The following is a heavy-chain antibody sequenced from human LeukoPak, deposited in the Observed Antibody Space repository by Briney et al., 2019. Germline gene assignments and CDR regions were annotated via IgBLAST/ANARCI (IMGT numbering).Heavy chain of an antibody. CDR3: ARVERDYGDYEGYYYYLDV. D-gene: IGHD4-17*01. V-gene: IGHV4-59*12. J-gene: IGHJ6*03. CDR1: GGSISSYY. CDR2: IYSSGST. Sequence: SETLSLTCTVYGGSISSYYWSWIRQPPGKGLEWIGYIYSSGSTKYNPSLKSRVTISVDTSKNQFSLKLSSVTAADTAVYYCARVERDYGDYEGYYYYLDVWGKGTMVTVSS.